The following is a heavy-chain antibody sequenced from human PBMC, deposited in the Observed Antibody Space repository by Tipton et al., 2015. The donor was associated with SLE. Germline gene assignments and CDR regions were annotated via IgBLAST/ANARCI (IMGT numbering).Heavy chain of an antibody. CDR3: ARGARGSSGYIDY. CDR1: GGSVSSGSYY. Sequence: TLSLTCTVSGGSVSSGSYYWSWIRQPPGKGLEWIGYIYYSGSTNYNPSLKSRVTISVDTSKNQFSLKLGSVTAADTAVYYCARGARGSSGYIDYWGQGTLVTVSS. CDR2: IYYSGST. J-gene: IGHJ4*02. D-gene: IGHD3-22*01. V-gene: IGHV4-61*01.